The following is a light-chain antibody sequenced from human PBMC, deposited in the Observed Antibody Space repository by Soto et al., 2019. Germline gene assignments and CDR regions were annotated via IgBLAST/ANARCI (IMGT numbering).Light chain of an antibody. CDR3: SSYAGTNTFL. CDR1: SGDFGTYNV. J-gene: IGLJ1*01. CDR2: QVT. Sequence: QSVLAQPASVSGSPGQSITISCTGTSGDFGTYNVVSWYQQRPGEAPKLMIYQVTKRPSGVSNRFSGSKSGNTASLTISGLQAEDEAHYYCSSYAGTNTFLFGTGTKVTVL. V-gene: IGLV2-23*02.